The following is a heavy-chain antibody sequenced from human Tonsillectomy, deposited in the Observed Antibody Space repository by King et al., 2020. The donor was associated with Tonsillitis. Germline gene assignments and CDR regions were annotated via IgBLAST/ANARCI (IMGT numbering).Heavy chain of an antibody. J-gene: IGHJ6*02. CDR3: ASLGYCSNTNCGYDGMDV. Sequence: VQLVESGGGVVQPGRSLRLSCAPSGFTFSTYAMHWVRQAPGQGLEWVAIISYHGSNKYYADSVKGRFTISRDNSKNTLYLHMNSLRAEDTAVYYCASLGYCSNTNCGYDGMDVWGQGTTVTVSS. V-gene: IGHV3-30*04. CDR1: GFTFSTYA. CDR2: ISYHGSNK. D-gene: IGHD2-2*01.